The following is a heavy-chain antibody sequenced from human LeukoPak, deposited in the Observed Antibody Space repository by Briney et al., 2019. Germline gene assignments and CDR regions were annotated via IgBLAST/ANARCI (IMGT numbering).Heavy chain of an antibody. CDR1: GGSMSGYY. CDR3: ARGYFDHFDAFDL. D-gene: IGHD3-9*01. J-gene: IGHJ3*01. Sequence: PSETLSLTCYVSGGSMSGYYWSWIRQPPGKELDWIGCMYYSGGTNYNPSLKTRVTISVDTSKNQFSLKLSSVTAADTAVYYCARGYFDHFDAFDLWGQGTMVTVSS. V-gene: IGHV4-59*01. CDR2: MYYSGGT.